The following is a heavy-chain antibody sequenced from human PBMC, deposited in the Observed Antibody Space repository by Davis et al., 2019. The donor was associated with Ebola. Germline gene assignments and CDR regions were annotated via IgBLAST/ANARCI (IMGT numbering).Heavy chain of an antibody. V-gene: IGHV3-23*01. D-gene: IGHD5-24*01. Sequence: GESLKISCAASGFTFSSYAMTWARQAPGKGLEWVSTLGLSADTYYADSVKGRFTISRDNSKNTLHLQMNSLRAEDTAVYYCARDLGQRWLQLDDALDIWGQGTMVTVSS. CDR2: LGLSADT. J-gene: IGHJ3*02. CDR3: ARDLGQRWLQLDDALDI. CDR1: GFTFSSYA.